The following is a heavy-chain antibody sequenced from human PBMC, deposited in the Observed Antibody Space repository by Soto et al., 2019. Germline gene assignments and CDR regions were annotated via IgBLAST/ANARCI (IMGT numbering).Heavy chain of an antibody. CDR3: AKDLTPMSMDAYYYYGMDV. Sequence: GWSLRLACASSGFTFISYAMSWVRQAPGKGLEWVSAISGSGGSTYYADSVKGRFTISRDNSKNTLYLQMNSLRAEDTAVYYCAKDLTPMSMDAYYYYGMDVWGQGTTVTVSS. V-gene: IGHV3-23*01. J-gene: IGHJ6*02. CDR1: GFTFISYA. D-gene: IGHD3-10*01. CDR2: ISGSGGST.